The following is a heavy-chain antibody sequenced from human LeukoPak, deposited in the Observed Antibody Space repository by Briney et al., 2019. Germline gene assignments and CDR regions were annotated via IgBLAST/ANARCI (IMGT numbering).Heavy chain of an antibody. V-gene: IGHV4-38-2*02. CDR2: IFHSGNS. CDR1: GYSMSSGYY. Sequence: PSETLSLICTVSGYSMSSGYYWGWIRQPPGKGLQWIGSIFHSGNSYYNPSLKSRVTISVDTSKNQFSLKVNSVTDADTAVYYCARVGYNWNLWFDFWGQGTTVTVSS. J-gene: IGHJ3*01. D-gene: IGHD1-7*01. CDR3: ARVGYNWNLWFDF.